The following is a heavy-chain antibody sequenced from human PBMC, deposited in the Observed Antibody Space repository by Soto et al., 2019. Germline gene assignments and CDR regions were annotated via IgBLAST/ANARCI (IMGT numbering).Heavy chain of an antibody. D-gene: IGHD4-17*01. J-gene: IGHJ4*02. V-gene: IGHV3-30*18. CDR3: AKDSYGDYGLSIDY. CDR1: GFTFSSYG. CDR2: ISYDGSNK. Sequence: QVQLVESGGGVVQPGRSLRLSCAASGFTFSSYGMHWVRQAPGKGLEWVAVISYDGSNKYYADSVKGRFTISRDNSKNTLYLQMNSLRAEDTAVYYCAKDSYGDYGLSIDYWGQGTLVTVSS.